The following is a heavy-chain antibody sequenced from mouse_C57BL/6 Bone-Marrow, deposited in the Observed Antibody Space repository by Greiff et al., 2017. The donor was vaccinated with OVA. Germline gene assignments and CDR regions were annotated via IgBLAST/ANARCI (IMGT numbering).Heavy chain of an antibody. CDR3: ARRDYYRAWYFDV. CDR2: IDLSDSYT. V-gene: IGHV1-69*01. Sequence: VQLLQPGAELVMPGASVKLSCKASGYTFTSYWMHWVKQRPGQGLEWIGEIDLSDSYTNYNQQFKGKSTLTVDKSSSTAFMQLSSLTSEDAAVYYCARRDYYRAWYFDVWGTGTTVTVSS. J-gene: IGHJ1*03. D-gene: IGHD2-1*01. CDR1: GYTFTSYW.